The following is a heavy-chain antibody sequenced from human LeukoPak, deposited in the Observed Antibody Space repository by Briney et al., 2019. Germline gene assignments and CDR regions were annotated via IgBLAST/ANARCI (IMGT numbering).Heavy chain of an antibody. V-gene: IGHV1-69*13. CDR2: IIPMFDTA. J-gene: IGHJ4*02. CDR3: ARCPWVRDGQGAYYFDY. D-gene: IGHD1-1*01. CDR1: GGTFSSYA. Sequence: SVKVFCKASGGTFSSYAITWVRQAPGQGLEWMGGIIPMFDTADYAQKFQDRVTITADESTSTAYMELSSLRSEDTAVYYCARCPWVRDGQGAYYFDYWGKGTLVTVSS.